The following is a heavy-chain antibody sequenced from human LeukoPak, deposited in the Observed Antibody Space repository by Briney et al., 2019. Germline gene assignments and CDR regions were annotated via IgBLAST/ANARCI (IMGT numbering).Heavy chain of an antibody. CDR2: MNPNSGNT. D-gene: IGHD3-9*01. J-gene: IGHJ6*02. CDR3: ARGPKLGYDILTGYYSASYGMDV. Sequence: ASVKVSCKASGYTFTSYDINWVRQATGQGLEWMGWMNPNSGNTGYAQKFQGRVTMTRNTSISTAYMELSSLRSEDTAVYYCARGPKLGYDILTGYYSASYGMDVWGQGTTVTVSS. CDR1: GYTFTSYD. V-gene: IGHV1-8*01.